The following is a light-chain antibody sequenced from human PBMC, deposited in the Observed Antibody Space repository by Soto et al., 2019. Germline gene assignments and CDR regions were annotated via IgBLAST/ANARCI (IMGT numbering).Light chain of an antibody. Sequence: QSALTQPASVSASPGQSITISCTGTSSNVGTYDLVSWYQHHPDKAPKLIIYEGTKRPSGISSRFSGSKSGNTASLTIPGLQAEDDADYYCCSFAVGAALVFGGGTKVTVL. V-gene: IGLV2-23*01. CDR2: EGT. J-gene: IGLJ2*01. CDR1: SSNVGTYDL. CDR3: CSFAVGAALV.